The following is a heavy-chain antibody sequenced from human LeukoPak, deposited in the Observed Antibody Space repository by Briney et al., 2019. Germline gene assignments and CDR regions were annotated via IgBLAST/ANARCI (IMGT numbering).Heavy chain of an antibody. D-gene: IGHD6-19*01. CDR1: GGSISSYY. CDR2: IYYSGST. J-gene: IGHJ4*02. V-gene: IGHV4-59*01. Sequence: SETLSLTCTVSGGSISSYYWNWIRQPPGKGLEWIGYIYYSGSTNYNPSLKSRVTISVDTSKNQFSLKLSSVTAADTAVYYCARGRWSSGWFDYRGQGTLVTVSS. CDR3: ARGRWSSGWFDY.